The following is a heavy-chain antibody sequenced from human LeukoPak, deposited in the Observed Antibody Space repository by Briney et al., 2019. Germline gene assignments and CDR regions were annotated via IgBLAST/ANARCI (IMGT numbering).Heavy chain of an antibody. CDR1: GFTFSTYS. CDR2: ISYTNII. V-gene: IGHV3-48*01. D-gene: IGHD6-13*01. CDR3: AKDIIAQLVKGNNWFDP. J-gene: IGHJ5*02. Sequence: GGSLRLSCAASGFTFSTYSMNWVRQAPGKGLEWVSYISYTNIIYYADSVKGRFTISRDNAKNSLYLQMNSLRAEDTALYYCAKDIIAQLVKGNNWFDPWGQGTLVTVSS.